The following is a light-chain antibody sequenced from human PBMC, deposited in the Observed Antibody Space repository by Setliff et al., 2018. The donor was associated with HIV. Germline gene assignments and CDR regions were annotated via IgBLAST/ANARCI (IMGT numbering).Light chain of an antibody. J-gene: IGLJ1*01. CDR1: SSNIGVNV. Sequence: SVLSQPPSASGTPGQRVTISCSGSSSNIGVNVVNWYQHLPGTSPQLLIYNNYQRPSGVPDRFSGSKSGSSGSLAISGLQSEDEADYYCAVWDNALKGYVFGTGTKVTVL. V-gene: IGLV1-44*01. CDR2: NNY. CDR3: AVWDNALKGYV.